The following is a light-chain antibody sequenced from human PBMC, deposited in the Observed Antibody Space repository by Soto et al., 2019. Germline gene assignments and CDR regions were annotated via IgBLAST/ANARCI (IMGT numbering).Light chain of an antibody. J-gene: IGKJ4*01. V-gene: IGKV1-39*01. Sequence: DIQMTQSPSSLSASVGDRVTITCRASQSINTYLNWYQQKPGKAPNLLIYAASSLQSGVPSRFSGSGSVTDFTLSISSLQPEDFATYYCQQSYSSPLTFGGGTKVEIK. CDR2: AAS. CDR1: QSINTY. CDR3: QQSYSSPLT.